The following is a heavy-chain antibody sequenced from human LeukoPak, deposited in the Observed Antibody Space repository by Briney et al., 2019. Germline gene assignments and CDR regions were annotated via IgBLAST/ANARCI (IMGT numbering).Heavy chain of an antibody. D-gene: IGHD4-11*01. CDR2: IYYSGST. CDR1: GGSISSSTYY. Sequence: SETLSLTCIVSGGSISSSTYYWGWIRQSPGKGLEWIGSIYYSGSTYYNPSLKSRVTISVDTSKNQFSLKLSSVTAADTAVYYCARHTDYSHSSYGMDVWGQGTTVTVSS. J-gene: IGHJ6*02. CDR3: ARHTDYSHSSYGMDV. V-gene: IGHV4-39*01.